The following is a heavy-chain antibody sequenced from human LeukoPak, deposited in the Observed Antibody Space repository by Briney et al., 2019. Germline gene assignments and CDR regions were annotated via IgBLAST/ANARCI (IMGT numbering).Heavy chain of an antibody. Sequence: GGSLRLSCAASGFTFSSYSINWVRQAPGKGLEWVSSISSSSTYMSYADSVKGRFTISRDNAKNSLYLQMNSLRAEDTAVYYCARDLSHAFDIRGQGTMVTVSS. CDR2: ISSSSTYM. CDR1: GFTFSSYS. V-gene: IGHV3-21*01. CDR3: ARDLSHAFDI. J-gene: IGHJ3*02.